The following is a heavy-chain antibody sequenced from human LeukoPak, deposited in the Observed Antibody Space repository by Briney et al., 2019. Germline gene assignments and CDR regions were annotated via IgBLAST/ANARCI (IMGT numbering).Heavy chain of an antibody. D-gene: IGHD5-24*01. CDR1: RFTFSDYY. V-gene: IGHV3-11*01. Sequence: GGSLRLSCAASRFTFSDYYMSWIRQAPGKGLEWVSYISRNGDTIFYADSVKGRFTISRDNGKNSLYLQMKRLRAEDTAVYYCARGYINFDYWGQGTQVTVSS. CDR3: ARGYINFDY. J-gene: IGHJ4*02. CDR2: ISRNGDTI.